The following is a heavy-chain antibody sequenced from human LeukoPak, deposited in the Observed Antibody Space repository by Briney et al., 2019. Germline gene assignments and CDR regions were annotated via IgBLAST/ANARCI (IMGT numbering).Heavy chain of an antibody. J-gene: IGHJ4*02. D-gene: IGHD2-8*01. CDR1: GFTFSSYA. V-gene: IGHV3-23*01. CDR2: ISGSGGST. Sequence: GGSLRLSCAASGFTFSSYAMSWVRQAPGKGLEWVSAISGSGGSTYYADSVKGRFTISRDNSKNTLYLQMNSLGAEDTAVYYCAKVPAMYARYSGTFDYWGQGTLVTVSS. CDR3: AKVPAMYARYSGTFDY.